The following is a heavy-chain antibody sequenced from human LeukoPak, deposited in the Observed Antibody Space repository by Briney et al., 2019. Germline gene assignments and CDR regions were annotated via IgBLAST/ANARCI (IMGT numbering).Heavy chain of an antibody. CDR1: VFTLTSYA. J-gene: IGHJ4*02. CDR3: AKDSAPLYSRSTPLNY. D-gene: IGHD6-6*01. CDR2: ITGSGDST. V-gene: IGHV3-23*01. Sequence: PLGSLRLSSAASVFTLTSYAMNSGPHAPGKGREWVSAITGSGDSTYYADTVKGRFTISRDNSKNTLYLHMNSLRAEDTAVFYCAKDSAPLYSRSTPLNYWGRGTLVTVSS.